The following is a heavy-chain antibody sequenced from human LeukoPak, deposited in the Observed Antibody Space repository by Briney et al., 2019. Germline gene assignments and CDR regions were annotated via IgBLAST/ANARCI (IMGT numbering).Heavy chain of an antibody. CDR2: IIPIFGTA. J-gene: IGHJ4*02. V-gene: IGHV1-69*05. Sequence: SVKVSCKASGGTFSSYAISWVRQAPGQGLEWMGGIIPIFGTANYAQKFQGRVTITTDESTSTAYMELSSLRSGDTAVYYCARGRAVVTSVFDYWGQGTLVTVSS. D-gene: IGHD2-21*02. CDR3: ARGRAVVTSVFDY. CDR1: GGTFSSYA.